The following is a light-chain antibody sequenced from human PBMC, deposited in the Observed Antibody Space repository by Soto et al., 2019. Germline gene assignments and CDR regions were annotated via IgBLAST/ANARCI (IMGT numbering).Light chain of an antibody. CDR2: AAS. Sequence: DVQMTQSPSAMSASVGDRVTITCRASQGISNYLAWFQQKPGEVPKRLIYAASSLQSGVPSRFSGSGYGTEFTLKISSLQPEDFATFYCLQHYVYPYTFGQGNKLEIK. CDR1: QGISNY. J-gene: IGKJ2*01. V-gene: IGKV1-17*03. CDR3: LQHYVYPYT.